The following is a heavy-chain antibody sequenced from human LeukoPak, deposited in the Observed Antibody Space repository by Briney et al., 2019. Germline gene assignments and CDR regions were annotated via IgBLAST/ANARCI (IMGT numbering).Heavy chain of an antibody. Sequence: ASVKVSCKASGYIFIGYYMHWVRQAPGQGLEWMGWINPNSGGTNYAQKFQGRVTMTRDTSISTAYMELSSLRSDDTAVYYCATARDRNSVYSSLDYWGQGTLVTVSS. J-gene: IGHJ4*02. CDR2: INPNSGGT. V-gene: IGHV1-2*02. CDR3: ATARDRNSVYSSLDY. CDR1: GYIFIGYY. D-gene: IGHD5/OR15-5a*01.